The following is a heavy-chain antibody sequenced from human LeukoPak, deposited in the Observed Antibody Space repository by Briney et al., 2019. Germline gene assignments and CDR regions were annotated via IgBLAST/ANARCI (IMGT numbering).Heavy chain of an antibody. CDR1: GFTFSSYA. Sequence: GRSLRLSCAASGFTFSSYAMHWVRQAPGKGLEWVAVISYDGSNKYYADSVKGRFTISRDNSKNTLYLQMNSLRAEDTAVYYCARRSTVTRDLDIWGQGTMVTVSS. J-gene: IGHJ3*02. V-gene: IGHV3-30*01. D-gene: IGHD4-17*01. CDR2: ISYDGSNK. CDR3: ARRSTVTRDLDI.